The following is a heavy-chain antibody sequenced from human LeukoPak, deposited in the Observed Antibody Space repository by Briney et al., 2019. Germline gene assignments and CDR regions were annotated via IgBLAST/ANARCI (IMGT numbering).Heavy chain of an antibody. CDR3: ARIPHDGGLSMVRGKTIYYFYYYMDV. D-gene: IGHD3-10*01. J-gene: IGHJ6*03. V-gene: IGHV1-8*01. CDR2: MNPNSGNT. Sequence: ASVKVSCKASGYTFTSYDINWVRQATGQGLEWMGWMNPNSGNTGYAQKFQGRVTMTRNTSISTAYMELSSLRSEDTAVYYCARIPHDGGLSMVRGKTIYYFYYYMDVWGQGTTVTVSS. CDR1: GYTFTSYD.